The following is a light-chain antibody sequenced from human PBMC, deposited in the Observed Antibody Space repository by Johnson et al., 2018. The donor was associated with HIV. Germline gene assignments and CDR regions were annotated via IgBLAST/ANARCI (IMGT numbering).Light chain of an antibody. V-gene: IGLV1-51*01. CDR1: SSDIGKNY. Sequence: QSALTQPPSVSAAPGQKVTISCSGSSSDIGKNYVSWYQQLPGTAPKLLIYDNNRRPSGIPDRFSGSKSGSSATLGITGLQTGDEADYYCGTWDTSLSTGFFGTGTKVTVL. J-gene: IGLJ1*01. CDR2: DNN. CDR3: GTWDTSLSTGF.